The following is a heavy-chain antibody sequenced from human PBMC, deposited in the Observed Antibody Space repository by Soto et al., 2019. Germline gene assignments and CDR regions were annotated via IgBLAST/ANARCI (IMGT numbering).Heavy chain of an antibody. CDR1: GYTFTGYY. Sequence: ASVKVSCKASGYTFTGYYMHWVRQAPGQGLEWMGWINPNRGGTNYAQKFQGWVTMTRDTSISTSYMELSSLRSDDTAVYYFARDHNIVVVPAAMLNPQSPLYGMDVWVQGTTVTVSS. V-gene: IGHV1-2*04. CDR3: ARDHNIVVVPAAMLNPQSPLYGMDV. D-gene: IGHD2-2*01. J-gene: IGHJ6*02. CDR2: INPNRGGT.